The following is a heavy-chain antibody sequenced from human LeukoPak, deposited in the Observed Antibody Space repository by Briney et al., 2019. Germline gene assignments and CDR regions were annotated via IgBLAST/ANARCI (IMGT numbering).Heavy chain of an antibody. Sequence: GGSLRLSCAASGFTFSNYGMHWVRQAPGKGLEWVAXXSFDGSNRYYADSVKGRFTISRDTSKSTLYLQMDSLGAEDTAVYYCARDTAEGGDYFYGMDVWGQGTTVTVSS. CDR3: ARDTAEGGDYFYGMDV. CDR2: XSFDGSNR. V-gene: IGHV3-30*03. D-gene: IGHD1-26*01. J-gene: IGHJ6*02. CDR1: GFTFSNYG.